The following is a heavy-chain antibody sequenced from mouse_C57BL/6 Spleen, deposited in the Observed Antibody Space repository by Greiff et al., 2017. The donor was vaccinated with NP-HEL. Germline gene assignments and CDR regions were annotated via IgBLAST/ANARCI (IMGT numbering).Heavy chain of an antibody. CDR3: ACDYYGSSYGYFDV. V-gene: IGHV1-80*01. D-gene: IGHD1-1*01. CDR2: IYPGDGDT. CDR1: GYAFSSYW. Sequence: QVQLKESGAELVKPGASVKISCKASGYAFSSYWMNWVKQRPGKGLEWIGQIYPGDGDTNYNGKFKGKATLTADKSSSTAYMQLSSLTSEDSAVYFGACDYYGSSYGYFDVWGTGTTVTVSS. J-gene: IGHJ1*03.